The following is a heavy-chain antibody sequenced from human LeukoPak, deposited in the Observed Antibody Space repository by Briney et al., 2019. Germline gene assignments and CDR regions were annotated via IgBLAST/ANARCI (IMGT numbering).Heavy chain of an antibody. V-gene: IGHV3-13*04. CDR2: IGTSGDT. J-gene: IGHJ4*02. D-gene: IGHD6-19*01. CDR3: SRVGSSGWPNYFDS. CDR1: GFTFSSYD. Sequence: PGGSLRLSCAASGFTFSSYDMHWVRQATGKGLECVSVIGTSGDTYYAGSVKGRFTISRENAKNSLYLQMNSLTAGDTAVYFCSRVGSSGWPNYFDSWGQGTLATVSS.